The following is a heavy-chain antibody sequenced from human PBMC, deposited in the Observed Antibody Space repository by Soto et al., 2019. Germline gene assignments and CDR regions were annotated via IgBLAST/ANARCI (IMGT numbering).Heavy chain of an antibody. D-gene: IGHD1-7*01. J-gene: IGHJ5*02. V-gene: IGHV3-21*01. Sequence: GGSLRLSCAASGFTFSSYSMNWVRQAPGKGLEWVSSISSSSSYIYYADSVKGRFTISRDNAKNSLYLQMNSLRAEDTAVYYCARGVPWNYDTGNWFDPWGQGTLVTVSS. CDR1: GFTFSSYS. CDR2: ISSSSSYI. CDR3: ARGVPWNYDTGNWFDP.